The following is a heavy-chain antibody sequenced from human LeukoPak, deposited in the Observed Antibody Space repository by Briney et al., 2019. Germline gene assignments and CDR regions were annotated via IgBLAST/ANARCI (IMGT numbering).Heavy chain of an antibody. CDR2: INHSGST. CDR3: ASGGYSYGRKFDY. CDR1: GGSFSGYY. D-gene: IGHD5-18*01. Sequence: SETLSLTCAVYGGSFSGYYWSWIRQPPGKGLEWIGEINHSGSTNYNPSLKSRVTISVDTSKNQFSLKLSSVTAADTAVYYRASGGYSYGRKFDYWGQGTLVTVSS. J-gene: IGHJ4*02. V-gene: IGHV4-34*01.